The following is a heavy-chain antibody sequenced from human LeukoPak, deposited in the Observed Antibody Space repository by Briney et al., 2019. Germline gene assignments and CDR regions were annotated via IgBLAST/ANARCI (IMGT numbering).Heavy chain of an antibody. CDR3: ARWAGVEGPAAIGGYYFCY. Sequence: SETLSLTCAVYGGSSSGYYWSWIRQPPGKGLEWIGEINHSGSTNYNPSLKSRVTISVDTSKNQFPLKLSSVTAADTAVYYCARWAGVEGPAAIGGYYFCYWGQGNLVTVSS. CDR1: GGSSSGYY. V-gene: IGHV4-34*01. CDR2: INHSGST. D-gene: IGHD2-2*02. J-gene: IGHJ4*02.